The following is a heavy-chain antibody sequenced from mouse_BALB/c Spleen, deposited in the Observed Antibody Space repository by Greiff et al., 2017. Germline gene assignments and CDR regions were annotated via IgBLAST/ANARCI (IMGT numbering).Heavy chain of an antibody. J-gene: IGHJ3*01. CDR1: GYTFHSYW. D-gene: IGHD2-14*01. CDR2: IYPGDGDT. CDR3: ARSPYYRFPWFAY. V-gene: IGHV1-87*01. Sequence: QVHVKQPGAELARPGASVKLSCKASGYTFHSYWMQWVKQRPGQGLEWIGAIYPGDGDTRYTQKFKGKATLTADKSSSTAYMQLSSLASEDSAVYCCARSPYYRFPWFAYWGQGTLVTVSA.